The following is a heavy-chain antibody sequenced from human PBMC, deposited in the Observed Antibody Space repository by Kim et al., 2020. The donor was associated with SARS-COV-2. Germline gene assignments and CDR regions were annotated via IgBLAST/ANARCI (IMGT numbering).Heavy chain of an antibody. CDR1: GNTFTRYY. Sequence: ASVKVSCKASGNTFTRYYMHWVRQAPGQGLEWMGLINPSGGGTDYAQKFKGRVTMTRDTSTSTVFMELSSLRSDDTAVYYCTRDLLGSGTQLGRQGRRPRDFYFGMDVWGQGTTVIVSS. CDR3: TRDLLGSGTQLGRQGRRPRDFYFGMDV. J-gene: IGHJ6*02. V-gene: IGHV1-46*01. D-gene: IGHD1-1*01. CDR2: INPSGGGT.